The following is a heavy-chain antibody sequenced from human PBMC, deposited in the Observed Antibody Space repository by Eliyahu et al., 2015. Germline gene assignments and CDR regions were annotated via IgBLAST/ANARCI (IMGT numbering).Heavy chain of an antibody. CDR1: GYTFTSYY. J-gene: IGHJ4*02. CDR2: MNPSGGRP. CDR3: ARSPGGYFDF. Sequence: QVQLVQSGAEVKKPGASVRVSCKXSGYTFTSYYMHWVRQAPGQGXEWMGIMNPSGGRPTYAQQFQGRVTMTSDTSTSTVYMELSSLGSDDTAMYYCARSPGGYFDFWGQGSLVTVSS. D-gene: IGHD2-15*01. V-gene: IGHV1-46*01.